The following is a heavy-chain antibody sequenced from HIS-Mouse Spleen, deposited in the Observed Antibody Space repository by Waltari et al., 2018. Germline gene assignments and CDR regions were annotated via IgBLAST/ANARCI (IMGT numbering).Heavy chain of an antibody. Sequence: QVQLVESGGGVVQPGRSLRLSCAASGFTFSSYGMPCVRPAPGKGLEWVAVIWYDGSNKYYADSVKGRFTISRDNSKNTLYLQMNSLRAEDTAVYYCAREGEISGRSYFDYWGQGTLVTVSS. J-gene: IGHJ4*02. CDR3: AREGEISGRSYFDY. V-gene: IGHV3-33*01. CDR2: IWYDGSNK. CDR1: GFTFSSYG. D-gene: IGHD3-10*01.